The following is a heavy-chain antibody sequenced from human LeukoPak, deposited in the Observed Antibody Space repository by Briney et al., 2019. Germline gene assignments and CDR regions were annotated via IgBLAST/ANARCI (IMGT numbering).Heavy chain of an antibody. CDR1: GGSISSGGYY. CDR3: ARDSSGLRWSEYYYGMDV. CDR2: IYHSGST. D-gene: IGHD4-23*01. Sequence: NSSETLSLTCTVSGGSISSGGYYWSWIRQPPGKGLEWIGYIYHSGSTYYNPSLKSRVTISVDRSKNQFSLKLSSVTAADTAVYYCARDSSGLRWSEYYYGMDVWGQGTTVTVSS. J-gene: IGHJ6*02. V-gene: IGHV4-30-2*01.